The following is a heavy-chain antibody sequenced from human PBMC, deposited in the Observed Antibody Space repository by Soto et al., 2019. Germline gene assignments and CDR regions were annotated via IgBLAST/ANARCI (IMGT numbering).Heavy chain of an antibody. CDR1: GFTVSSNY. D-gene: IGHD3-3*01. V-gene: IGHV3-53*04. CDR2: IYSGGST. J-gene: IGHJ6*03. Sequence: GGSLRLSCAASGFTVSSNYMSWVRQAPGKGLEWVSVIYSGGSTYYADSVKGRFTISRHNSKNTLYLQMNSLRAEDTAVYYCARGVGVVTPPPSPRGQWDYYYMDVWGKGTTVTVSS. CDR3: ARGVGVVTPPPSPRGQWDYYYMDV.